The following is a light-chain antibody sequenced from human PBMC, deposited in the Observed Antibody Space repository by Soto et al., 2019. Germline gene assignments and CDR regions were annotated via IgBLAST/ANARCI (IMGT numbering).Light chain of an antibody. V-gene: IGLV2-14*01. CDR2: YVS. CDR1: DSDVGGYNS. J-gene: IGLJ3*02. CDR3: SSYTSSSTRV. Sequence: QSALTQPASVSGSPGQSITISCTGTDSDVGGYNSVSWYQQHPGKAPKLMIYYVSDRPSGVSDRFSGSKSGNTASLTISGLQAEDEGDYYCSSYTSSSTRVFGGGTQLTVL.